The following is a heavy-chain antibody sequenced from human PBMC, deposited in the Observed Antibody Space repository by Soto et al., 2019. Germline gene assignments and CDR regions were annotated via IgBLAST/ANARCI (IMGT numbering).Heavy chain of an antibody. Sequence: SVKVSCKASGFTFTSSAVQWVRQARGQRLEWIGWIVVGSGNTNYAQKFQERVTITRDMSTSTASMELSSLRSEDTAVYYCAAPSPGQIFGVVKDAFDIWGQGTMVTVSS. J-gene: IGHJ3*02. CDR1: GFTFTSSA. CDR2: IVVGSGNT. V-gene: IGHV1-58*01. CDR3: AAPSPGQIFGVVKDAFDI. D-gene: IGHD3-3*01.